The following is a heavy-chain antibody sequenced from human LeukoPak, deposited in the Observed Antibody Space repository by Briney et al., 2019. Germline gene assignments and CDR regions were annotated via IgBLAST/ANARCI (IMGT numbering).Heavy chain of an antibody. CDR1: GFTFSSYR. Sequence: GGSLRLSCAAPGFTFSSYRTHWVRQAPGKGLGWVSRINSDGSSITYADSVKGRFTISRDNAKKTLYLQMNSLRVEDTAVYYRARDGGGSGYDFDCWGQGTMVTVSS. J-gene: IGHJ4*02. CDR2: INSDGSSI. CDR3: ARDGGGSGYDFDC. D-gene: IGHD5-12*01. V-gene: IGHV3-74*03.